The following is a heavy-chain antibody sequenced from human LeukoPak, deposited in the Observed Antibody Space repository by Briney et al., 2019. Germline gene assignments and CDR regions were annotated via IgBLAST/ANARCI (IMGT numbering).Heavy chain of an antibody. V-gene: IGHV1-18*01. D-gene: IGHD4-23*01. Sequence: ASVNVSCKASGYTFTSYGISWVRQAPGQGLEWMGWISAYNGNTNNAQKLQGRVTMTTDTSTSTASMELRSLRSDDTAVYYCARAYGGNRPYFAYWGQGTLVTVSS. CDR3: ARAYGGNRPYFAY. J-gene: IGHJ4*02. CDR2: ISAYNGNT. CDR1: GYTFTSYG.